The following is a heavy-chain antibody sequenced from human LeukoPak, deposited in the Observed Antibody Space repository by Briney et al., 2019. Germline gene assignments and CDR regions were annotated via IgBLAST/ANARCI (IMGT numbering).Heavy chain of an antibody. CDR1: GYSISIAFY. J-gene: IGHJ2*01. Sequence: SETLSLTCTVSGYSISIAFYWGWIRQPPGKGLEWIGGISHSGSTYYNPSLKSRVTISVDTSKNQFSLKLSSVTGADTAVYYCARGFDYYDSSGYLSNWYFDLWGRGTLVTVSS. CDR2: ISHSGST. CDR3: ARGFDYYDSSGYLSNWYFDL. D-gene: IGHD3-22*01. V-gene: IGHV4-38-2*02.